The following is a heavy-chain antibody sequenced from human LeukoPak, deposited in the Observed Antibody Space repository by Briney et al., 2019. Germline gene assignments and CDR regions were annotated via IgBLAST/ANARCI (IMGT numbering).Heavy chain of an antibody. CDR1: GFTFSTYA. Sequence: GGSLRLSCAASGFTFSTYAMTWVRQAPGKGLEWVSTISASGAVSHYADSVKGRLTISRDNSKNTLYLQMNSLRAEDTAVYYCAKTDYDFRSGYLDYWGQGTLVTVSS. J-gene: IGHJ4*02. D-gene: IGHD3-3*01. V-gene: IGHV3-23*01. CDR3: AKTDYDFRSGYLDY. CDR2: ISASGAVS.